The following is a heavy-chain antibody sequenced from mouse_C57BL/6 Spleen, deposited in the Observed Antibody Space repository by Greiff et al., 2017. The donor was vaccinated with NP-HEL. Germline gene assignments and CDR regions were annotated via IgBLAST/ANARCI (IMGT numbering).Heavy chain of an antibody. V-gene: IGHV1-39*01. Sequence: EVQLKESGPELVKPGASVKISCKASGYSFTDYNMNWVKQSNGKSLEWIGVINPNYGTTSYNQKFKGKATLTVDQSSSTAYMQLNSLTSEDSAVYYCARRGLDSSGYGWFAYWGQGTLVTVSA. D-gene: IGHD3-2*02. CDR3: ARRGLDSSGYGWFAY. CDR1: GYSFTDYN. CDR2: INPNYGTT. J-gene: IGHJ3*01.